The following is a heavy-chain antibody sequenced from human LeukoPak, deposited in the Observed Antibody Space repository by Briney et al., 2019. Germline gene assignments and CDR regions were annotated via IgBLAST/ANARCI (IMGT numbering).Heavy chain of an antibody. CDR2: INPNSGGT. V-gene: IGHV1-2*02. CDR1: GYSFTSYD. CDR3: ARGDSGSYSIDI. Sequence: ASVKVSCKASGYSFTSYDITWVRQAAGQGLEWMGWINPNSGGTNYAQKFQGRVTMTRDTSISTAYMELSRLRSDDTAVYYCARGDSGSYSIDIWGQGTMVTVSS. J-gene: IGHJ3*02. D-gene: IGHD1-26*01.